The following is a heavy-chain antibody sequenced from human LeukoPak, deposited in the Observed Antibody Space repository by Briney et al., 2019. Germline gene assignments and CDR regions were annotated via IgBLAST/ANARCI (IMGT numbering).Heavy chain of an antibody. D-gene: IGHD3-10*01. Sequence: GASVKVSCKASGYTFTSYYMHWVRQAPGQGLEWMGLINPSGGSTSYAQKFQGRVTISVDTSKNQFSLKLSSVTAADTAVYYCARGREYYGSGSYYNPWFDPWGQGTLVTVSS. CDR3: ARGREYYGSGSYYNPWFDP. CDR1: GYTFTSYY. V-gene: IGHV1-46*01. J-gene: IGHJ5*02. CDR2: INPSGGST.